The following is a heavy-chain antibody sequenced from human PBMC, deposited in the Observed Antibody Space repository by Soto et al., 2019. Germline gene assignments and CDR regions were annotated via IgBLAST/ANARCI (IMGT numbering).Heavy chain of an antibody. CDR3: AREPNPHYYDSSGYYNY. Sequence: SVKVSCKASGGTFSSYAISWVRQAPGQGLEWMGGIIPIFGTANYAQKFQGRVTITADESASTAYMELSSLRSEDTAVYYCAREPNPHYYDSSGYYNYWGQGTLVDVS. J-gene: IGHJ4*02. D-gene: IGHD3-22*01. CDR2: IIPIFGTA. CDR1: GGTFSSYA. V-gene: IGHV1-69*13.